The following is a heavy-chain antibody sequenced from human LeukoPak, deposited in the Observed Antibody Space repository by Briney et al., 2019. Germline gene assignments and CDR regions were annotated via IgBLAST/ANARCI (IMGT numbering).Heavy chain of an antibody. CDR2: IYTSGST. D-gene: IGHD3-9*01. Sequence: SETLSLTCTVSGGSISSGSYYWSWIRQPAGKGLEWIGRIYTSGSTNYNPSLKSRVTISVDTSKNQFSLKLSSVTAADTAVYYCARGKKRSTYFDFDYWGQGTLVTVSS. CDR1: GGSISSGSYY. CDR3: ARGKKRSTYFDFDY. J-gene: IGHJ4*02. V-gene: IGHV4-61*02.